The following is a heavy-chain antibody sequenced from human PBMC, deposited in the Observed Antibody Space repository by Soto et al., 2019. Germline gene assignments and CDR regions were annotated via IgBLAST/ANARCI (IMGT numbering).Heavy chain of an antibody. CDR1: GFTYSSYS. CDR3: ARDRPHLGMAEFLFDY. Sequence: PGRCMRLSCAPAGFTYSSYSMNWDRPPQGKGLEWVSSISSSSSYIYYADSVKCRFTISRDNAKNALYLQMHSLRAEDTAVYYCARDRPHLGMAEFLFDYWGQGTLVTVSS. CDR2: ISSSSSYI. V-gene: IGHV3-21*04. J-gene: IGHJ4*02. D-gene: IGHD3-16*01.